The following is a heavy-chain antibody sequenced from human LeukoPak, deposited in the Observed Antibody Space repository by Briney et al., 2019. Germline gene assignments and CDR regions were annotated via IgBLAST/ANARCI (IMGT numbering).Heavy chain of an antibody. Sequence: GSLRLSCAASGFTFSSYGMHWVRPAPGKGLEWVAVISYDGGNKYYADSVKGRFTISRDNSKNTLYLQMNSLRAEDTAVYYCAKDLSSTSCYSALADCYYYYGMDVWGQGTTVTVSS. CDR3: AKDLSSTSCYSALADCYYYYGMDV. CDR1: GFTFSSYG. D-gene: IGHD2-2*01. J-gene: IGHJ6*02. V-gene: IGHV3-30*18. CDR2: ISYDGGNK.